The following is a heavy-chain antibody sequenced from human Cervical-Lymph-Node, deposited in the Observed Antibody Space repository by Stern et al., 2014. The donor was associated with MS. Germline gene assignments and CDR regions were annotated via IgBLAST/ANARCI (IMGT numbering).Heavy chain of an antibody. V-gene: IGHV1-69*01. J-gene: IGHJ4*02. CDR3: ASGTRSSWYFEF. D-gene: IGHD6-13*01. Sequence: QVQLGQSGAEVKKPGSSMKVSCKASGGTFSSDAIGWVRQAPGQGLEWMGGIIPIFETANYAQKFQGRVTITADQSTKTAYLELSSLTSGDTAMYFCASGTRSSWYFEFWGQGTLVTVST. CDR1: GGTFSSDA. CDR2: IIPIFETA.